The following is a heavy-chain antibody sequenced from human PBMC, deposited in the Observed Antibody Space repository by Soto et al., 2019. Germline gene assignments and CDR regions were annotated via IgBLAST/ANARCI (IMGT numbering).Heavy chain of an antibody. J-gene: IGHJ5*02. CDR3: ARDALSVWFGELLTNWLDP. V-gene: IGHV1-8*01. CDR1: GYTFTSYD. Sequence: ASVKVSCKASGYTFTSYDINWVRQATGQGLEWMGWMNPNSGNTGYAQKFQGRVTMTRNTSISTAYMELSSLRSEDTAVYYCARDALSVWFGELLTNWLDPWGQGKIVSVYS. CDR2: MNPNSGNT. D-gene: IGHD3-10*01.